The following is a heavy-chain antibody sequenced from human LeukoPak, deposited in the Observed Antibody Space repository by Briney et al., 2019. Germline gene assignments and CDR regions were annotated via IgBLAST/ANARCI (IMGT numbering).Heavy chain of an antibody. Sequence: ASVKVSCKASGYTFTGYYMHWVRQAPGQGLEWMGWINPNSGGTSYAQKFQGRVTMTRDTSISTAYMELSRLRSDDTAVYYCARDTVEMATDYWGQGTLVTVSS. CDR3: ARDTVEMATDY. CDR1: GYTFTGYY. V-gene: IGHV1-2*02. D-gene: IGHD5-24*01. CDR2: INPNSGGT. J-gene: IGHJ4*02.